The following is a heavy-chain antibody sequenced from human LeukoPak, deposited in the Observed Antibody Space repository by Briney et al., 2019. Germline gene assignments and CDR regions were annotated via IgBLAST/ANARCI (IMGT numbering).Heavy chain of an antibody. CDR2: ISSSSSYK. V-gene: IGHV3-21*01. CDR3: ARSAAGTYY. Sequence: MPGGSLILSCVASGFTFSSYSMNWVRQAPGKGLEWVSSISSSSSYKYYTDSVKGRFTISRDNAKNSLYLQMNSLRAEDTAVYYCARSAAGTYYWGQGTLVTVSS. D-gene: IGHD1-1*01. CDR1: GFTFSSYS. J-gene: IGHJ4*02.